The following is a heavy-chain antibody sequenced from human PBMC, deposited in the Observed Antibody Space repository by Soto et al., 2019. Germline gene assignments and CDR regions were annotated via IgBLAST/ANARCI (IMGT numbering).Heavy chain of an antibody. CDR2: IYYSGST. CDR1: GGSVSSGSYY. CDR3: ARDSAIVVVNYYYYYGMDV. D-gene: IGHD3-22*01. J-gene: IGHJ6*02. Sequence: PSETLSLTCTLSGGSVSSGSYYWRWNRQPPGKGLEWIGYIYYSGSTNYNPSLKSRVTISVDTSKNQFSLKLSSVTAADTAVYYCARDSAIVVVNYYYYYGMDVWGQGTTVT. V-gene: IGHV4-61*01.